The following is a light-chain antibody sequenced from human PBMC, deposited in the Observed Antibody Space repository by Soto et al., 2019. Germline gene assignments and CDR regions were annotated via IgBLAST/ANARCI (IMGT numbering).Light chain of an antibody. Sequence: QSALTQPRSVSGSPGQSVTISCTGSSSDVGGYNYVSWYQQHPGKAPKLMIYDVSKRPSGVPDRFSGSKSGNTASLTISGLQAEDDADYYCCSYAGSYMVFGGGTKVTV. J-gene: IGLJ3*02. CDR2: DVS. V-gene: IGLV2-11*01. CDR1: SSDVGGYNY. CDR3: CSYAGSYMV.